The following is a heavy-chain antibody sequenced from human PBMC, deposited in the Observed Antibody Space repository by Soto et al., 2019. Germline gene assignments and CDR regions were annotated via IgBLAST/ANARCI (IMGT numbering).Heavy chain of an antibody. D-gene: IGHD1-7*01. CDR1: GGSFSGYY. V-gene: IGHV4-34*01. CDR2: INHSGST. J-gene: IGHJ4*02. CDR3: ARVGQNYDLDY. Sequence: QVQLQQWDAGLLKPSETLSLTCAVYGGSFSGYYWSWIRQPPGKGLEWIGEINHSGSTNYNPSLKSRVTISVDTSKNQFSLKLSSVTAADTAVYYCARVGQNYDLDYWGQGTLVTVSS.